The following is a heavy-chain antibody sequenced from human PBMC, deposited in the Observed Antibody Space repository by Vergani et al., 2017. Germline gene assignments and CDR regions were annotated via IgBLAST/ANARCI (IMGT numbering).Heavy chain of an antibody. J-gene: IGHJ4*02. D-gene: IGHD3-9*01. CDR3: VRDAISYDVLTGYYIGLDS. Sequence: QVQLQESGPGLVKPSETLSLTCTVSGDSVISTDYHWGWIRQPPGKGLQWIGSVSHSGSTFSNPSLKSRVTISVDKSKKLISLFLNSVTAADTAVYYCVRDAISYDVLTGYYIGLDSWGQGTLVTVSS. V-gene: IGHV4-38-2*02. CDR1: GDSVISTDYH. CDR2: VSHSGST.